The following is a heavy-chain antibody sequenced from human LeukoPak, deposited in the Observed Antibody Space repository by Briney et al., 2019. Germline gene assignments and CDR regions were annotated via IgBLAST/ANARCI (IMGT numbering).Heavy chain of an antibody. V-gene: IGHV4-39*07. Sequence: SETLSLTCTLSGGTVTSSTYFWGWICQPPGKGLEWIVRISYSGATYCNPSLKSRVSMSVHTSRNQFSLKLSSVTAADTAVYYCARDGFYYHYYMDVWGEGTAVTVSS. CDR2: ISYSGAT. J-gene: IGHJ6*03. CDR1: GGTVTSSTYF. D-gene: IGHD1-14*01. CDR3: ARDGFYYHYYMDV.